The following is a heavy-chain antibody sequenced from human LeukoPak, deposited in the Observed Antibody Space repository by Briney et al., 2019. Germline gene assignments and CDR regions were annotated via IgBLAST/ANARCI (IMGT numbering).Heavy chain of an antibody. D-gene: IGHD3-22*01. Sequence: SETLSLTCAVSGGSISSGGYSWSWIRQPPGKGLEWIGYIYHSESTYYNPSLKSRVTISVDRSKNQFSLKLSSVTAADTAVYYCASLNYYDSSGRATYFDYWGQGTLVTVSS. CDR2: IYHSEST. V-gene: IGHV4-30-2*01. CDR3: ASLNYYDSSGRATYFDY. J-gene: IGHJ4*02. CDR1: GGSISSGGYS.